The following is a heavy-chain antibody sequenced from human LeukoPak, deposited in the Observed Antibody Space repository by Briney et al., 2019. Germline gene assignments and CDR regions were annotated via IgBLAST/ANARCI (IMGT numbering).Heavy chain of an antibody. CDR3: ARGPPRGKYYYMDV. V-gene: IGHV3-13*01. D-gene: IGHD1-1*01. Sequence: GRSLRLSCAASGLTFSSFDIDWVRQPTGQGLGWVSTIGTASDTYYPGSVEGGFTLSRDNSKNSLYLQMNSLTAGDTAVYYCARGPPRGKYYYMDVWGKGTTVPVSS. CDR1: GLTFSSFD. CDR2: IGTASDT. J-gene: IGHJ6*03.